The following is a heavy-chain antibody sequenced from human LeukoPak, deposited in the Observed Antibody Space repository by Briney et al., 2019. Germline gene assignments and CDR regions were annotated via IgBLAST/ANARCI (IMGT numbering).Heavy chain of an antibody. CDR1: GFTFNNAW. Sequence: GGSLRLSCEASGFTFNNAWMSWVRQAPGKGLEWVGRIKSNAEGGTTDYAAPVKGRFTISRDDSKNTLYLQMNSLKTEDTAVYYCTTLYRFDPWGQGTLVTVSS. CDR3: TTLYRFDP. V-gene: IGHV3-15*01. J-gene: IGHJ5*02. D-gene: IGHD1-14*01. CDR2: IKSNAEGGTT.